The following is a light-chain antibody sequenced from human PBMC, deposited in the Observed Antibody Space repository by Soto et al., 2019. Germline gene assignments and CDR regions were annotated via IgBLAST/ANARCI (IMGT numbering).Light chain of an antibody. CDR1: QSISSW. CDR3: QQYNSYSTWT. CDR2: KAS. J-gene: IGKJ1*01. Sequence: DIQITQYPSTLSASVGDGVTITFRASQSISSWLAWYQQKPAKAPKLLIYKASTLESGVPSRFSGSGSGTEFTLTISSLQPDDFANYYCQQYNSYSTWTFGHGTQVDIK. V-gene: IGKV1-5*03.